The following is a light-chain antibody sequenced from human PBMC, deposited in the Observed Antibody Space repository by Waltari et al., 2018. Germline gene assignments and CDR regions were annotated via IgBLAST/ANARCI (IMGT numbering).Light chain of an antibody. Sequence: QSALTQPASVSGSPGQSITISCTGTSSDVGAFDYVSWYQHHPGKAPKLMIYEVSNRPSGVSNRFSGSKSGNPASLTISGLQAEDEADYYCLSYTNTAARVFGGGTKLTVL. CDR3: LSYTNTAARV. J-gene: IGLJ3*02. CDR2: EVS. CDR1: SSDVGAFDY. V-gene: IGLV2-14*01.